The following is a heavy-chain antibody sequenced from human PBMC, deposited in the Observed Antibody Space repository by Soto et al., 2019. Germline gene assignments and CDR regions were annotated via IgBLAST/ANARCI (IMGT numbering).Heavy chain of an antibody. CDR1: GGSFSGYY. CDR2: INHSGST. D-gene: IGHD6-13*01. J-gene: IGHJ1*01. Sequence: PSETLSLTCAVYGGSFSGYYWSWIRQPPGKGLEWIGEINHSGSTNYNPSLKSRVTISVDTSKNQFSLKLSSVTAADTAVYYCATPIAAAGSAEYFQHWGQGTLVTVYS. CDR3: ATPIAAAGSAEYFQH. V-gene: IGHV4-34*01.